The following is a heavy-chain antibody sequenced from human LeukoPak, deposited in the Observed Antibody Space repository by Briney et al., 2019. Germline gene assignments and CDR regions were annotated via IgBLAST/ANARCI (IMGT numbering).Heavy chain of an antibody. Sequence: GGSLRLSCAASGFTFDDYAMHWVRQAPGKGLEWVSLISWDGGSTYYADSVKGRFTISRDNSKNSLYLQMNSLRAEDTALYYCAKDIGVRGDYYGMDVWGQGTTVTVSS. V-gene: IGHV3-43D*03. CDR2: ISWDGGST. J-gene: IGHJ6*02. CDR1: GFTFDDYA. D-gene: IGHD3-10*01. CDR3: AKDIGVRGDYYGMDV.